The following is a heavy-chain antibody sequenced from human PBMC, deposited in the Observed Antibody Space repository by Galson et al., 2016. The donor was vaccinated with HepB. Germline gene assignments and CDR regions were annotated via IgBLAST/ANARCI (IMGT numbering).Heavy chain of an antibody. CDR3: AKDLQRHPISDRNMVTTDGSFAI. D-gene: IGHD2-21*02. V-gene: IGHV3-33*06. CDR2: IWYNGTKT. CDR1: GFSFRSYG. J-gene: IGHJ3*02. Sequence: SLRLSCAASGFSFRSYGMHWVRQAPGKGLEWVAVIWYNGTKTYYADSVKGRITVTRDNSRSTLYLQMNSLRVGDTAVYYCAKDLQRHPISDRNMVTTDGSFAIWGKGTMVTASS.